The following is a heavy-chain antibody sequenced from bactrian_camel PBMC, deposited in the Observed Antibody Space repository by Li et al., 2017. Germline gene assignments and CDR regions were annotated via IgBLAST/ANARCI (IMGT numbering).Heavy chain of an antibody. CDR3: AKTGDYCSGSWCYFRRVRLEYNY. CDR2: IESGGDST. CDR1: GFTFRSYA. D-gene: IGHD3*01. V-gene: IGHV3S31*01. Sequence: VQLVESGGGLVQPGGSLRLSCSVSGFTFRSYAMSRVRQAPGKGLEWVTTIESGGDSTYYADSVKGRFTISRDNAKNTLYLQLNSLKTEDTAMYYCAKTGDYCSGSWCYFRRVRLEYNYWGQGTQVTVS. J-gene: IGHJ4*01.